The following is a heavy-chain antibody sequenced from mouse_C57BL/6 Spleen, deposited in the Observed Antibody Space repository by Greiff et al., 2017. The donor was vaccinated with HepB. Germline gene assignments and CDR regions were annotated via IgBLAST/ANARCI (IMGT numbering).Heavy chain of an antibody. V-gene: IGHV15-2*01. CDR1: DSEVFPIAY. Sequence: QVQLQQSGSELRSPGSSVKLSCKDFDSEVFPIAYMSWVRQKPGHGFEWIGGILPSIGRTIYGEKFEDKATLDADTLSNTAYLELNSLTSEDSAIYYCARGDYYDYDGPYFDVWGTGTTVTVSS. D-gene: IGHD2-4*01. J-gene: IGHJ1*03. CDR2: ILPSIGRT. CDR3: ARGDYYDYDGPYFDV.